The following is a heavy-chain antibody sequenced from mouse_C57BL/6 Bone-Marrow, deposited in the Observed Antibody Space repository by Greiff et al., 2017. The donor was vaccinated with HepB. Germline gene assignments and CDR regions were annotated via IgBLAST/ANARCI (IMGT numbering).Heavy chain of an antibody. V-gene: IGHV2-2*01. Sequence: VHLVESGPGLVQPSQSLSITCTVSGFSLTSYGVHWVRQSPGKGLEWLGVIWSGGSTDYNAAFISRLSISKDNSKRQVFFKMNSLQADDTAIYYCARREARGNYFDYWGQGTTLTVSS. CDR3: ARREARGNYFDY. J-gene: IGHJ2*01. CDR2: IWSGGST. CDR1: GFSLTSYG.